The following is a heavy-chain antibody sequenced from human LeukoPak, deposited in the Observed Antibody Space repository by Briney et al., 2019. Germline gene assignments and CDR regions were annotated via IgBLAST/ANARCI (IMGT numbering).Heavy chain of an antibody. Sequence: GGSLRLSCEASGFSFPYGMSWVRQAPGKGLEWVSGITNSGENTYYADSVKGRFTISRDNAKNTLYLQMNSLRAEDTAVYYCARGGSKAYPNRHYYMDVWGKGTTVTVSS. V-gene: IGHV3-23*01. D-gene: IGHD2-2*01. CDR1: GFSFPYG. CDR2: ITNSGENT. J-gene: IGHJ6*03. CDR3: ARGGSKAYPNRHYYMDV.